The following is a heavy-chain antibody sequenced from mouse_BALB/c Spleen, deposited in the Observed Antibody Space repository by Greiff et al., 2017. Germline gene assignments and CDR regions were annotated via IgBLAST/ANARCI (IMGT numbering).Heavy chain of an antibody. CDR3: ARGRYYYAMDY. J-gene: IGHJ4*01. CDR2: INPSTGYT. V-gene: IGHV1-7*01. CDR1: GYTFTSYW. D-gene: IGHD1-1*01. Sequence: QVQLQQSGAELAKPGASVKMSCKASGYTFTSYWMHWVKQRPGQGLEWIGYINPSTGYTEYNQKFKDKATLTADKSSSTAYMQLSSLTSEDSAVYYCARGRYYYAMDYWGQGTSVTVSS.